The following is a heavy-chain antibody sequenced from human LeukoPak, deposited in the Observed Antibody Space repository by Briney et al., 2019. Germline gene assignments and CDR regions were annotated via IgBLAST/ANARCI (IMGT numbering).Heavy chain of an antibody. CDR1: GFTFSSYS. V-gene: IGHV3-21*01. D-gene: IGHD3-10*01. Sequence: AGSLRLSCAASGFTFSSYSMNWVRQAPGKGLEWVSSISSSSSYIYYADSVKGRFTISRDNAKNSLYLQMNSLRAEDTAVYYCARDFPGFYYGSGSYRGTDYWGQGTLVTVSS. CDR2: ISSSSSYI. CDR3: ARDFPGFYYGSGSYRGTDY. J-gene: IGHJ4*02.